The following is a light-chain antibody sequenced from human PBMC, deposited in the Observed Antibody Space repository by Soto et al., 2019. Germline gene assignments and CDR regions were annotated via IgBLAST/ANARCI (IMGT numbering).Light chain of an antibody. Sequence: EIVLTQSPATLSLSPGERATLSCRASQYIGGYLAWYQQKPGQAPRLLIYDASNRATGIPARFSGSGSGTDFXXXISSXXXXXXXXXYCQQRNNWPPTFGQGTKVEIK. CDR2: DAS. CDR1: QYIGGY. J-gene: IGKJ1*01. CDR3: QQRNNWPPT. V-gene: IGKV3-11*01.